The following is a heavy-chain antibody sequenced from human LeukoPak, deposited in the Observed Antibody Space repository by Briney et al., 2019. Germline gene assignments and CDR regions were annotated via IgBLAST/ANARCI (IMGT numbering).Heavy chain of an antibody. V-gene: IGHV3-21*01. CDR1: GFTFRSYS. Sequence: PGGSLRLSCAASGFTFRSYSMNWVRQAPGKGLEWVSSISSSSSYIYYADSVKGRFTISRDNAKNSLYLQMNSLRAEDTAVFYCARAPEGDYYDSSGYFDYWGQGTLVTVSS. CDR3: ARAPEGDYYDSSGYFDY. CDR2: ISSSSSYI. J-gene: IGHJ4*02. D-gene: IGHD3-22*01.